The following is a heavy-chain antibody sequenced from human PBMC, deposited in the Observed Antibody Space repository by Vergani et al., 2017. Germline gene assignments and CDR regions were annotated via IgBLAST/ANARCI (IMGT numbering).Heavy chain of an antibody. CDR3: ARDENCSGGSCYFGLDY. CDR1: GFTFDDYA. J-gene: IGHJ4*02. CDR2: ISWNSGSI. Sequence: EVQLVESGGGLVQPGRSLRLSCAASGFTFDDYAMHWVRHAPGKGLEWVSGISWNSGSIDYADSVKGRFTISRDNAKNTLYLQMNSLRAEDTAVYYCARDENCSGGSCYFGLDYWGQGTLVTVSS. V-gene: IGHV3-9*01. D-gene: IGHD2-15*01.